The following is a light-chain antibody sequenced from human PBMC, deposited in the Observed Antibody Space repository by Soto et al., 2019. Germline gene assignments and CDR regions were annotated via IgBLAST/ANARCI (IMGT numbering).Light chain of an antibody. Sequence: DIQMTQSPSPLSASVGDRVIITCQASQDITNYLNWYQQKPGEAPKLLIYDASNLEAGVPSRFSGSGSGTDFTFTISSQQPEDIATYYCQQYDNIPLTFGGGTKVEIK. CDR2: DAS. CDR1: QDITNY. CDR3: QQYDNIPLT. J-gene: IGKJ4*01. V-gene: IGKV1-33*01.